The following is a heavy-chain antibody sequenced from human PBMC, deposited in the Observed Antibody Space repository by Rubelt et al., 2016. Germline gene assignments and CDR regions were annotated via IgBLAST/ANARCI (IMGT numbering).Heavy chain of an antibody. D-gene: IGHD1-1*01. V-gene: IGHV4-39*07. CDR3: ATGLQAQRAFDY. Sequence: QLQLQESGPGLVKPSETLSLTCSVSGGSISSRTYYWGWVRQPPGKGLEWIANLYTTGNTDYNPSLKSRVTMSVDTSKNQFSRKLTSVTAAETAAYYCATGLQAQRAFDYWGQGTLVTVSS. J-gene: IGHJ4*02. CDR1: GGSISSRTYY. CDR2: LYTTGNT.